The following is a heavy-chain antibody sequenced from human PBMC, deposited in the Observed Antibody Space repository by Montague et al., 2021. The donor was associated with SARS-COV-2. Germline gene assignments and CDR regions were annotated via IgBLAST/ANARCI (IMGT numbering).Heavy chain of an antibody. J-gene: IGHJ6*03. CDR1: GGSFSTYS. CDR3: ARLSDGVVPSPILGVGPYYSDYYMDV. V-gene: IGHV4-34*01. Sequence: SETLSLTCAVHGGSFSTYSWNWIRQPPGRGMEWNGDIHQGGSTNYNPSLKSRVTISADTSKTQFSLKLTSVAATDTAVYYCARLSDGVVPSPILGVGPYYSDYYMDVWGKGTTVTVSS. CDR2: IHQGGST. D-gene: IGHD2-15*01.